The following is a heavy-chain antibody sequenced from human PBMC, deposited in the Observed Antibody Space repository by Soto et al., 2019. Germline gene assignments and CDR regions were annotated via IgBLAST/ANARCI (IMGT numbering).Heavy chain of an antibody. CDR1: GGTFSSYT. CDR3: ARDLEYCSGGSCLRTPFDY. CDR2: IIPILGIA. Sequence: QVQLVQSGAEVKKPGSSVKVSCKASGGTFSSYTISWVRQAPGQGLEWMGRIIPILGIANYAQKIQGRVTMTADKSTSTAYMELSSLRSEDTAVYYCARDLEYCSGGSCLRTPFDYWGQGTLVTVSS. V-gene: IGHV1-69*08. D-gene: IGHD2-15*01. J-gene: IGHJ4*02.